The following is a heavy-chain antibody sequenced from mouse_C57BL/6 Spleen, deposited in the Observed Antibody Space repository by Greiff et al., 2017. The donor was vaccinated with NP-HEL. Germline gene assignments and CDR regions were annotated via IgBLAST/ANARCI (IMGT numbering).Heavy chain of an antibody. J-gene: IGHJ2*01. V-gene: IGHV1-50*01. CDR2: IDPSDSYT. CDR3: ARSGEGDY. D-gene: IGHD3-1*01. Sequence: QVQLQQPGAELVKPGASVKLSCKASGYTFTSYWMQWVKQRPGQGLEWIGEIDPSDSYTNYNQKFKGKATLTVDTSSRTAYMQLSSLTSEYSAVYYCARSGEGDYWGQGTTLTVSS. CDR1: GYTFTSYW.